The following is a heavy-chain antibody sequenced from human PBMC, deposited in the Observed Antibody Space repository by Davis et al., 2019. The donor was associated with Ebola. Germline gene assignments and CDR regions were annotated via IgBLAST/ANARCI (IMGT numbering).Heavy chain of an antibody. J-gene: IGHJ5*02. Sequence: AASVKVSCKASGYTFTSYGISWVRQAPGQGLEWMGWISAYNGNTNYAQKFQGRVTITRDTSASTAYMELSSLRSEDTAVYYCAREAQIAARLAWFDPWGQGTLVTVSS. D-gene: IGHD6-6*01. V-gene: IGHV1-18*01. CDR3: AREAQIAARLAWFDP. CDR1: GYTFTSYG. CDR2: ISAYNGNT.